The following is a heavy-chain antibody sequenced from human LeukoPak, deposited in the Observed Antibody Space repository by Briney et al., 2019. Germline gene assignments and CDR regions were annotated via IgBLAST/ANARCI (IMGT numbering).Heavy chain of an antibody. J-gene: IGHJ4*02. CDR2: IIPIFGTA. Sequence: SVKVSCKASGGTFSSYAISWVRQAPGQALEWMGGIIPIFGTANYAQKFQGRVTITTDESTSTAYMELSSLRSEDTAVYYCARDDLDSSSWYGYWGQGTLVTVSS. V-gene: IGHV1-69*05. CDR1: GGTFSSYA. D-gene: IGHD6-13*01. CDR3: ARDDLDSSSWYGY.